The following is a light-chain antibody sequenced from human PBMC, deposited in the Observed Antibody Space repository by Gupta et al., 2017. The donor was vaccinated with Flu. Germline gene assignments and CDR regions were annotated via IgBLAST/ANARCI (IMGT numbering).Light chain of an antibody. CDR3: MQGSRWPWA. J-gene: IGKJ1*01. CDR2: QVS. V-gene: IGKV2-30*01. Sequence: DVVMTQSPLSLPVTLGQPASISCRSSQSLVYSDGNTYLHWFQQRPGQSPRRLIYQVSHRESGVPDRFSGSGSGTDCRLKISRVEAEDVGVYYCMQGSRWPWAFGQGTKVEIK. CDR1: QSLVYSDGNTY.